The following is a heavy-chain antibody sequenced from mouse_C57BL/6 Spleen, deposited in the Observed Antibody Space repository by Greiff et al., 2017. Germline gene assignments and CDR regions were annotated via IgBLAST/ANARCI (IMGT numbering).Heavy chain of an antibody. CDR3: ASPRGLDYDEVSYAMDY. J-gene: IGHJ4*01. CDR2: IYPRSGNT. Sequence: QVQLQQSGAELARPGASVKLSCKASGYTFTSYGISWVKQRTGQGLEWIGEIYPRSGNTYYNEKFKGKATLTADKSSSTAYMELRSLTSEDSAVYFCASPRGLDYDEVSYAMDYWGQGTSVTVSS. CDR1: GYTFTSYG. V-gene: IGHV1-81*01. D-gene: IGHD2-4*01.